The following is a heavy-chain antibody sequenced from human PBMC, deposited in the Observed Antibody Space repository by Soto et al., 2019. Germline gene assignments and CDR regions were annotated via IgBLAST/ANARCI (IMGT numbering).Heavy chain of an antibody. CDR1: GYIFTNYD. V-gene: IGHV1-8*01. CDR2: MNPNSRNT. Sequence: QEQLVQSGAEVQKPGASVKVSCKASGYIFTNYDIHWVRQATGQGFEWMGWMNPNSRNTGYAQKFQDRVTMTSRTSVSTASMELSSLESDDTAVYECARAYTANYHYYCLDVWGEGTTVTVSS. D-gene: IGHD4-4*01. CDR3: ARAYTANYHYYCLDV. J-gene: IGHJ6*03.